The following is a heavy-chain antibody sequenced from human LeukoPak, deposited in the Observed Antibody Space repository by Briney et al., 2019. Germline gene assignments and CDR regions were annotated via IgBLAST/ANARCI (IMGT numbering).Heavy chain of an antibody. J-gene: IGHJ5*02. CDR3: ARGYYDFWSGRPFDT. D-gene: IGHD3-3*01. V-gene: IGHV4-34*01. CDR2: SNHSEST. CDR1: GGSFSGYY. Sequence: PSETLSLTCAVYGGSFSGYYWSWIRHPPGQGLEWIGESNHSESTNYNPSLKSRVTISVDTSKNQFSLKLSSVTAADPAGYCCARGYYDFWSGRPFDTWGQGNLVTVSS.